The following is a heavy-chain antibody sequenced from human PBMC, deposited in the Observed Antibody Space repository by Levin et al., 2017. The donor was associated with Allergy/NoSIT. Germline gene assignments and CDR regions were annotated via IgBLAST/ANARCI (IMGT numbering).Heavy chain of an antibody. CDR3: ARTTGYSNGKADAFDI. J-gene: IGHJ3*02. CDR1: CDSIGNYY. CDR2: IYYSVKT. Sequence: SQTLSLPCIVSCDSIGNYYWSWIRPPPGKGLEWIGDIYYSVKTNYNPSLKSRVTISVDTSKNQFSLNLHSVTAADTAVYYCARTTGYSNGKADAFDIWGQGTMVTVSS. V-gene: IGHV4-59*01. D-gene: IGHD6-19*01.